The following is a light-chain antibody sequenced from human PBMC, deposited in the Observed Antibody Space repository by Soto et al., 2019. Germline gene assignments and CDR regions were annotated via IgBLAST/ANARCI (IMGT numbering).Light chain of an antibody. V-gene: IGLV2-14*03. CDR3: RPYTANSTHV. Sequence: QSAVTQPASVAGSPGQSITISCGGTSSDVGGYSYVSWYQDHPGKGPILMVFDVGSRRPGVANRFAGSTSGNTASLTIYGLQAEVEVFNYRRPYTANSTHVF. CDR2: DVG. J-gene: IGLJ1*01. CDR1: SSDVGGYSY.